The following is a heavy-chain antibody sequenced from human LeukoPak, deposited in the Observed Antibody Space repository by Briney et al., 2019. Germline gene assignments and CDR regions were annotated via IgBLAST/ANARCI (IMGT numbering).Heavy chain of an antibody. CDR1: GVSINSYY. CDR2: IFYSGST. V-gene: IGHV4-59*01. CDR3: ARTDDAFHI. J-gene: IGHJ3*02. Sequence: SETLSLTCSVSGVSINSYYWSWIRQPPGQGLEWIGHIFYSGSTNYNPSLKSRVTISLVMSKNQISLKLSSVTTADTAMYYCARTDDAFHIWGHGTTVTVSS. D-gene: IGHD2-21*02.